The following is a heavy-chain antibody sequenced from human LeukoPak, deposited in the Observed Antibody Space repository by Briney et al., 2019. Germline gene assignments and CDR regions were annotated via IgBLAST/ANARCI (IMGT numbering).Heavy chain of an antibody. CDR1: GFTFRYYA. CDR2: ILEDGSTG. Sequence: PGRSLRLSCAVSGFTFRYYAMQWVRQAPGKVPECVAVILEDGSTGYYIDSVKGRFTISRDNSKNTLHLQMNNLGVEDTAVYYCVRDWGLDVWAKGPRSPSP. J-gene: IGHJ6*02. CDR3: VRDWGLDV. V-gene: IGHV3-30*04.